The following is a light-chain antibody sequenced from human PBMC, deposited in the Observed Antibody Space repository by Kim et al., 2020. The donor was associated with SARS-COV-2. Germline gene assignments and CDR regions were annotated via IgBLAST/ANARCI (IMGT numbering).Light chain of an antibody. CDR1: QSISTW. CDR3: KQYNSDFPT. J-gene: IGKJ1*01. Sequence: DIQMTQSPSTLSASVGDRVTITCRASQSISTWLAWYQQKPGKAPNLLIYKASSLESGVPSRFSGSGSGTEFTLTISSLQPDDFASYYCKQYNSDFPTFGQGAKV. V-gene: IGKV1-5*03. CDR2: KAS.